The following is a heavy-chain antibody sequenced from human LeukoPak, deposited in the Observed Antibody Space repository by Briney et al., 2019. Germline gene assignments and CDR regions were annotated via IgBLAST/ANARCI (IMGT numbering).Heavy chain of an antibody. CDR1: GFTIRSYW. D-gene: IGHD4-17*01. CDR2: INPDGRDE. Sequence: PGGSLRLSCAASGFTIRSYWMSWVRQAPGKGLEWVANINPDGRDEYYVDSVKGRFTLSRDNAKNSLYLQMNSLRAEDSAVYYCATLDTGVTTGDYWGQGTLVTVSS. CDR3: ATLDTGVTTGDY. J-gene: IGHJ4*02. V-gene: IGHV3-7*01.